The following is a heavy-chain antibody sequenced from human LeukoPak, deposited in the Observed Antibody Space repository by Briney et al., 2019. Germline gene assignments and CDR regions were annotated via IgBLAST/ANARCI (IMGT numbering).Heavy chain of an antibody. CDR3: ARTLVGATKFTP. J-gene: IGHJ5*02. CDR2: IFHSGSS. D-gene: IGHD1-26*01. CDR1: GYSISSGYY. V-gene: IGHV4-38-2*02. Sequence: SETLSPTCTVSGYSISSGYYWGWIRQPPGKGLEWIGSIFHSGSSHYNPSLRSRVTMSVDTSTNQLSLKLSSVTAADTAIYYCARTLVGATKFTPWGQGTLVTVSS.